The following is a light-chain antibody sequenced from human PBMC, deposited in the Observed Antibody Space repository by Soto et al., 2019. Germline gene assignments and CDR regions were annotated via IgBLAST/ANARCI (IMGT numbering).Light chain of an antibody. CDR1: QSVSSN. CDR3: QQYGSSIT. CDR2: GTS. V-gene: IGKV3-20*01. J-gene: IGKJ5*01. Sequence: VLTQSPATLSLSPGERATLSCRASQSVSSNLAWYQHKPGQAPRLLIYGTSSRATGIPDRFSGSGSGTDFTLTISRLEPEDFAVYYCQQYGSSITFGQGTRLEIK.